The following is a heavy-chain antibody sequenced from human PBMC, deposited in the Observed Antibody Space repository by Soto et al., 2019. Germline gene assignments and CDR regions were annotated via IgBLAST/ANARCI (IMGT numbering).Heavy chain of an antibody. Sequence: QVQLQESGPGLVKPSETLSLTCTVSGGSISSYYWSWIRQPPGKGLEWIGFIYNSGSTNYNPSRKGRVTISMDTSRNQFSLIFSAVTAADTAVYYCARAPYGSGTKPYYFDYWGQGTLVTVSS. CDR1: GGSISSYY. D-gene: IGHD3-10*01. CDR2: IYNSGST. CDR3: ARAPYGSGTKPYYFDY. V-gene: IGHV4-59*01. J-gene: IGHJ4*02.